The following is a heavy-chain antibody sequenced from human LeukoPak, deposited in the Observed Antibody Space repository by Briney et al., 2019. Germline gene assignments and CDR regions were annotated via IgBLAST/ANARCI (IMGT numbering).Heavy chain of an antibody. J-gene: IGHJ4*02. D-gene: IGHD2-2*01. Sequence: SETLSLTCTVSGGPISSYYWSWIRQPPGKGLEWIGSIYYSGSTNYNPSLKSRVTISVDTSKNQFSLKLTSVTAADTAVSYCARGIGYCSSTSCFSYFDYWGQGTLVTVSS. CDR3: ARGIGYCSSTSCFSYFDY. CDR2: IYYSGST. V-gene: IGHV4-59*01. CDR1: GGPISSYY.